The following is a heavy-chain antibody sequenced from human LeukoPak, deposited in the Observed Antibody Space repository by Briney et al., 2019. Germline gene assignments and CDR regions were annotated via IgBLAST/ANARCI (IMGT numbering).Heavy chain of an antibody. D-gene: IGHD6-13*01. CDR3: ARAPNSWYYFGYYYYYMDV. J-gene: IGHJ6*03. CDR2: IIPIFGTA. CDR1: GGTFSSYA. V-gene: IGHV1-69*13. Sequence: ASVKVSCKASGGTFSSYAISWVRQAPGQGLEWMGGIIPIFGTANYAQKFQGRVTITADESTSTAYMELSSLRSEDTAVYYCARAPNSWYYFGYYYYYMDVWGKGTTVTISS.